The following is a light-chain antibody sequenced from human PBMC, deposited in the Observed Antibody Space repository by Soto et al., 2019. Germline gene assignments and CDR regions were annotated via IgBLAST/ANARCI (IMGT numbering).Light chain of an antibody. CDR1: QSISSW. J-gene: IGKJ2*01. Sequence: DIQMTQSTSTLSASVGDRVTITCRASQSISSWLAWYQQKPGKAPKLLIYKASSLESGVPSRFSGSGSGTEFTLTISSLQPDDFANYYCQQYNSLYNFGQGTKVEIK. V-gene: IGKV1-5*03. CDR2: KAS. CDR3: QQYNSLYN.